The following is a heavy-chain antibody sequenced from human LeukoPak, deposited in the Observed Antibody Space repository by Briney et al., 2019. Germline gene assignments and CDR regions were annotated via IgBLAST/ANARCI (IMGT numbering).Heavy chain of an antibody. CDR3: ARDLPYYDILTGYFYYYYYMDV. D-gene: IGHD3-9*01. V-gene: IGHV4-38-2*02. J-gene: IGHJ6*03. CDR2: IYHSGST. CDR1: GYSISSGYY. Sequence: SETLSLTCTVSGYSISSGYYWGWIRQPPGKGLEWIGSIYHSGSTYYNPSLKSRVTISVDTSKNQFSLKLSSVTVADTAVYYCARDLPYYDILTGYFYYYYYMDVWGKGTTVTVSS.